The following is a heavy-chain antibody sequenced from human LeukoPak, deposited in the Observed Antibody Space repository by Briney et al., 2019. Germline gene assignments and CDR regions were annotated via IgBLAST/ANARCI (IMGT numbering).Heavy chain of an antibody. Sequence: ALVKVSCKVSGYTLTELSMHWVRQAPGKGLEWMGGFDPEDGETIYAQKFQGRVTMTEDTSTDTAYMELSSLRSEDTAVYYCATDLGYCSSTSCYADWGQGTLVTVSS. D-gene: IGHD2-2*01. CDR1: GYTLTELS. V-gene: IGHV1-24*01. J-gene: IGHJ4*02. CDR3: ATDLGYCSSTSCYAD. CDR2: FDPEDGET.